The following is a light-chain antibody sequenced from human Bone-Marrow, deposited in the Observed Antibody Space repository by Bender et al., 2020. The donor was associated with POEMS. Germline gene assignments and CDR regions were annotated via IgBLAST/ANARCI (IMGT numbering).Light chain of an antibody. V-gene: IGLV1-40*01. CDR3: QSYDNSLGGWV. CDR1: SSNTGSGYD. J-gene: IGLJ3*02. Sequence: QSALTQPAFVSGSPGQSITISCTGSSSNTGSGYDINWYQHLPGTAPKLLIYGYNNRPSGVPDRFSGSKSGTSASLAITGLEAEDEGDYYCQSYDNSLGGWVFGGGTKLTVL. CDR2: GYN.